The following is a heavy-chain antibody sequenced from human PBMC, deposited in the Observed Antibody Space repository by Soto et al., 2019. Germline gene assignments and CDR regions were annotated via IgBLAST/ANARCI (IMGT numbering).Heavy chain of an antibody. CDR1: GYTFTSYA. V-gene: IGHV1-3*01. CDR3: ARDPAPTTYYDFWSFYYKHHHSDYVIDG. CDR2: INAGNGNT. J-gene: IGHJ6*02. Sequence: ASVKVSCKASGYTFTSYAMHWVRQAPGQRLEWMGWINAGNGNTKYSQKFQGRVTITRDTSASTAYMELSSLRSEDTAVYYCARDPAPTTYYDFWSFYYKHHHSDYVIDGWGQRTSDTGSS. D-gene: IGHD3-3*01.